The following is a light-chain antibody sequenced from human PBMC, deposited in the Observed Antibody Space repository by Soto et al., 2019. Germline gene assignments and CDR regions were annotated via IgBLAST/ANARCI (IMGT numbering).Light chain of an antibody. CDR3: QHYNSYSQA. Sequence: DIQMTQSPSTLSASVGDRVTITCRASQSISSWLAWYQQKPGKAPKLLISDAANLESGVPSRFSGSGSGTEFTLNISRLQPDHFATYSCQHYNSYSQAFGQGTTVEI. J-gene: IGKJ1*01. CDR1: QSISSW. CDR2: DAA. V-gene: IGKV1-5*01.